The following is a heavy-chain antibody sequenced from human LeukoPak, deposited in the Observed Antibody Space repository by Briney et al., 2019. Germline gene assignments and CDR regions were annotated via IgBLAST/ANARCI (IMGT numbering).Heavy chain of an antibody. CDR2: IYYSGST. D-gene: IGHD2-2*01. CDR3: ASQHLGYCSSTSCSRYYFDY. V-gene: IGHV4-39*01. J-gene: IGHJ4*02. Sequence: PSETLSLTXTVSGGSISSSSYYWGWIRQPPGKGLEWIGSIYYSGSTYYNPSLKSRVTISVDTSKNQFSLKLRSVTAADTAVYYCASQHLGYCSSTSCSRYYFDYWGQGTLVTVSS. CDR1: GGSISSSSYY.